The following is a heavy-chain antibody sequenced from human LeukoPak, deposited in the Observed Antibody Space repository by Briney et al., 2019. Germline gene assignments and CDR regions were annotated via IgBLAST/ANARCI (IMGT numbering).Heavy chain of an antibody. V-gene: IGHV4-4*02. CDR3: ATSSSWYYFDY. Sequence: SGTLSLTCAVSGGSISSSNWWSWVRQPPGKGLEWIGEIYHSGSTNYNPSLKSRVTISVDTSKNQFSLKLSSVTAADTAVYYCATSSSWYYFDYWGQGTLVTVPS. J-gene: IGHJ4*02. CDR1: GGSISSSNW. D-gene: IGHD6-13*01. CDR2: IYHSGST.